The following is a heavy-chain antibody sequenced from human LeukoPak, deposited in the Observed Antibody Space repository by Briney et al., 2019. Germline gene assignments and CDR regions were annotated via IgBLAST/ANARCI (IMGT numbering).Heavy chain of an antibody. V-gene: IGHV4-39*07. D-gene: IGHD3-10*01. J-gene: IGHJ4*02. CDR1: GGSISSSSYY. CDR3: AGGPLFGGWSVTSDY. CDR2: IYYSGST. Sequence: PSETLSLTCTVSGGSISSSSYYWGWIRQPPGKGLEWIGSIYYSGSTNYNPSLKSRVTISVDTSKNQFSLKLSSVTAADTAVYYCAGGPLFGGWSVTSDYWGQGTLVTVSS.